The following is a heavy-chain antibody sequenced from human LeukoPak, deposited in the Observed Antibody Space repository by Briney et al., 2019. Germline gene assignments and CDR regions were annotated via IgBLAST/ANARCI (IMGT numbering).Heavy chain of an antibody. Sequence: PGGSLRLSCAASGFTFSSYSMNWVRQAPGKGLEWVSSISSSSSYIYYADSVKGRFTISRDNAKNSLYLQMNSLRAEDTAVYYCARGPPPKYYDILTGYQTDHWGQGTLVTVSS. V-gene: IGHV3-21*01. CDR1: GFTFSSYS. CDR2: ISSSSSYI. D-gene: IGHD3-9*01. J-gene: IGHJ5*02. CDR3: ARGPPPKYYDILTGYQTDH.